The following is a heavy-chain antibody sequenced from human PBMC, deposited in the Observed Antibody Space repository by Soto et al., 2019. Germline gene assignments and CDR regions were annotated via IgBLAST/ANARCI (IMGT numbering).Heavy chain of an antibody. CDR2: IYYSGST. CDR3: ARGPVFGSYFDY. J-gene: IGHJ4*02. Sequence: QVQLQESGPGLVKPSETLSLTCTVSGGSISSYYWSWIRQPPGKGLEWIGYIYYSGSTNYNPSLKSRVTISVDTSKNQFSLKLSSVTAADTAVYYCARGPVFGSYFDYWGQGTLVTVSS. CDR1: GGSISSYY. V-gene: IGHV4-59*01. D-gene: IGHD3-16*01.